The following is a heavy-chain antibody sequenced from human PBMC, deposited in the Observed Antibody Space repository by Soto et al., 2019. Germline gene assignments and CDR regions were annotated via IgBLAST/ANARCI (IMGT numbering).Heavy chain of an antibody. J-gene: IGHJ4*02. CDR2: INSRSTDI. CDR1: GFTLSTYS. V-gene: IGHV3-21*02. D-gene: IGHD6-19*01. CDR3: ATEGAWQWLVY. Sequence: EVRLVESGGGLVKPGGSLRLSCVASGFTLSTYSMSWVRQAPGKGLEWVSSINSRSTDIYYADSVKGRFTIFRDNAKNSLYLQMNSVRVEDTALYYCATEGAWQWLVYWGQGTLVTVSS.